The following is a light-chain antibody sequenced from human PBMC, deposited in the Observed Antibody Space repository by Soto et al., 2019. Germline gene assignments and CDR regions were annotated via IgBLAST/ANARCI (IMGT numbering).Light chain of an antibody. CDR2: GTS. CDR1: QSVSSSN. V-gene: IGKV3-20*01. CDR3: QQYVSSPRT. J-gene: IGKJ1*01. Sequence: EIVLTQSPGTLSLSPGERATLSCRASQSVSSSNLAWYQQKPGQAPRLLIYGTSSRATGIPDRFSGSGSGTDFTLSISRLEPEDFAVYYCQQYVSSPRTFGQGTKVDIK.